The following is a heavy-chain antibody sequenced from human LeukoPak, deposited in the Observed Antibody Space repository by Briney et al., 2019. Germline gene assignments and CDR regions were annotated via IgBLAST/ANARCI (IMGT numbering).Heavy chain of an antibody. Sequence: GGSLRLSCAASGFTFSNYWMSWVRQAPGKGLEWVANIKQDGSEKYYVDSVKGRFTISRDNAKNSLYLQMNSLRAEDTAVYYCARGGFNYDSYHFDYWGQGTLVTVSS. CDR2: IKQDGSEK. D-gene: IGHD5-18*01. CDR3: ARGGFNYDSYHFDY. CDR1: GFTFSNYW. V-gene: IGHV3-7*02. J-gene: IGHJ4*02.